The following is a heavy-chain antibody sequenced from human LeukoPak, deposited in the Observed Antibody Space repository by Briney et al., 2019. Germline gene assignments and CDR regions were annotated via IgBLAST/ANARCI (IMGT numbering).Heavy chain of an antibody. CDR2: IDYGGST. CDR1: GGSISSGAYY. J-gene: IGHJ1*01. V-gene: IGHV4-31*03. Sequence: SETLSLTCTVSGGSISSGAYYWSWIRQHPGKGLEWIGYIDYGGSTYYSPSLKSRIIISVDTSKTQFSLKLSSVTAADTAVYYCARGGAARLHFQNWGQGTLVTASS. D-gene: IGHD6-6*01. CDR3: ARGGAARLHFQN.